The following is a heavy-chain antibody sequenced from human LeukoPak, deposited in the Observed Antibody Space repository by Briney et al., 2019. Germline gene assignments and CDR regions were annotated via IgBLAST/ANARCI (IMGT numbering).Heavy chain of an antibody. J-gene: IGHJ4*02. CDR3: AKGYYESSGYYCVASDY. D-gene: IGHD3-22*01. V-gene: IGHV3-23*01. CDR2: ISGSGGNT. Sequence: GALRLSCAASGFTFSSYAMSWVRQAPGKGLEWVSGISGSGGNTYYADSVKGRFTISRDNSKNTLYLQMNSLRAEDTAEYYCAKGYYESSGYYCVASDYWGQGTLVTVSS. CDR1: GFTFSSYA.